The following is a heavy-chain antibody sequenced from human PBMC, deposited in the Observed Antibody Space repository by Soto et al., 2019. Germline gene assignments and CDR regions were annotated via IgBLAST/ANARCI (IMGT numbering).Heavy chain of an antibody. CDR3: AKDRYSDYDFLMDWFDP. CDR2: ISGRGGDT. V-gene: IGHV3-23*01. CDR1: GFTFTSYA. J-gene: IGHJ5*02. D-gene: IGHD5-12*01. Sequence: PGGSLRLSCAASGFTFTSYAMSWVRQAPGKGLEWVSGISGRGGDTYYAESVKGRFTISRDNSKNTLLLQMNSLRAEDTAVYYCAKDRYSDYDFLMDWFDPWGQGTLVTVSS.